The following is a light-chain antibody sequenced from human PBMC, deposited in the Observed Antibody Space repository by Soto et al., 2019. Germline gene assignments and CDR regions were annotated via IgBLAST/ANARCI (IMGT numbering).Light chain of an antibody. CDR3: QQINSYPPT. CDR1: QDISNY. CDR2: DAS. Sequence: DIQMTQSPSSLSASVGDRVTITCQASQDISNYLNWYQQKPGKAPKLLIYDASNLETGVPSRFSGSGSWTDFTLTINSLQPEDFATYYCQQINSYPPTFGGGTKV. J-gene: IGKJ4*01. V-gene: IGKV1-33*01.